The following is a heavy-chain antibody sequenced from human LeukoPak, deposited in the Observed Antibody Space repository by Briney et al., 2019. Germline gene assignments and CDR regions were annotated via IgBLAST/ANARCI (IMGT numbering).Heavy chain of an antibody. CDR1: GCTFSSYA. J-gene: IGHJ4*02. CDR3: AKDLIGPGDY. V-gene: IGHV3-23*01. Sequence: GGAPRLFCAASGCTFSSYAMSWVRQAPGKGLEWVSAISGSGGSTYYADSVKGRFTISRDNSKNTLYLQMNSLRAEDTAVYYCAKDLIGPGDYWGQGTLVTVSS. CDR2: ISGSGGST.